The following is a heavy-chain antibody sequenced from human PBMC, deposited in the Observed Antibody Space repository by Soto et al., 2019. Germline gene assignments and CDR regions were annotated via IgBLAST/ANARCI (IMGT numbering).Heavy chain of an antibody. J-gene: IGHJ4*02. V-gene: IGHV3-33*08. D-gene: IGHD4-17*01. CDR3: AILTTVSDPFDY. Sequence: LSLTCTVSGGSISSGGYYWSWIRQHPGKGLEWVAVIWYDGSNKYYADSVKGRFTISRDNSKNTLYLQMNSLRAEDTAVYYCAILTTVSDPFDYWGQGTLVTVSS. CDR2: IWYDGSNK. CDR1: GGSISSGGYY.